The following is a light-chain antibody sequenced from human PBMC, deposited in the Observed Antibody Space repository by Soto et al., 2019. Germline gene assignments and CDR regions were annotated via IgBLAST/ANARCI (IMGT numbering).Light chain of an antibody. J-gene: IGKJ3*01. CDR2: DAS. CDR3: QQHFGAPFT. V-gene: IGKV3-20*01. CDR1: QSVTRNY. Sequence: EIVLTQSPGTLSLSPGERATLSCRASQSVTRNYLAWYQQKPGQAPRLLIHDASSRASGIPDRFTGSGSGTNFTLTISRREPEDFAVYYCQQHFGAPFTFGPGTKVDIK.